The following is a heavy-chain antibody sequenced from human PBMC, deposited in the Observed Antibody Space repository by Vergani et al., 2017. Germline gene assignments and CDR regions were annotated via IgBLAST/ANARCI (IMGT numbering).Heavy chain of an antibody. CDR3: ARVDYGTLTGYRY. V-gene: IGHV1-46*03. J-gene: IGHJ4*02. CDR2: INPSGGHT. D-gene: IGHD3-9*01. CDR1: GYTFSNYF. Sequence: QVQVVQSGAEVKKSGASVKVSCKTSGYTFSNYFMHWVRQAPGQGLEWMGIINPSGGHTNYAQKFQGRVTMTRDTSTSTVYMELSSLRSEDAAIYYCARVDYGTLTGYRYWGQGTLVTVS.